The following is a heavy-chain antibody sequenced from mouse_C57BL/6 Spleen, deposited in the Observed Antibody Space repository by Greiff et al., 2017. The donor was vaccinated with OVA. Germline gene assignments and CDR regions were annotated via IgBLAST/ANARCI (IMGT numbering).Heavy chain of an antibody. CDR3: ARGGYSRYFDY. CDR2: IYPSDSET. CDR1: GYTFTSYW. V-gene: IGHV1-61*01. Sequence: QVQLQQPGAELVRPGSSVKLSCKASGYTFTSYWMDWVKQRPGQGLEWIGNIYPSDSETHYNQKFKDKATLTVDKSSSPAYMQLSSLTSEDSAVYYCARGGYSRYFDYWGQGTTLTVSS. J-gene: IGHJ2*01. D-gene: IGHD2-3*01.